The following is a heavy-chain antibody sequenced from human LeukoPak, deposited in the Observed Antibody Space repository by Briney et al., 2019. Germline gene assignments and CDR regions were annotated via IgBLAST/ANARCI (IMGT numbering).Heavy chain of an antibody. CDR2: IYSGGST. J-gene: IGHJ6*02. Sequence: GGSLRLSCAASGFTVSSNYMSWVRQAPGKGLEWVSVIYSGGSTYYADSVKGRFTISRDNSKNTLYLQMNSLRAEDTAVYYCAKGSLRGLYYYGMDVWGQGTTVTVSS. CDR3: AKGSLRGLYYYGMDV. V-gene: IGHV3-66*01. CDR1: GFTVSSNY.